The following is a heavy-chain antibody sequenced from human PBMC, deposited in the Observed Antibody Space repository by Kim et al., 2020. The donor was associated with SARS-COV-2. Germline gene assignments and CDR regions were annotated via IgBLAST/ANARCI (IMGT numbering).Heavy chain of an antibody. V-gene: IGHV4-38-2*02. Sequence: SETLSLTCTVSGYSISSGYYWGWIRQPPGKGLEWIGSIYHSGSTYYNPSLKSRVTISVDTSKNQFSLKLSSVTAADTAVYYCAREDATASFHFDYWGQGTLVTVSS. J-gene: IGHJ4*02. CDR1: GYSISSGYY. CDR3: AREDATASFHFDY. CDR2: IYHSGST. D-gene: IGHD2-21*02.